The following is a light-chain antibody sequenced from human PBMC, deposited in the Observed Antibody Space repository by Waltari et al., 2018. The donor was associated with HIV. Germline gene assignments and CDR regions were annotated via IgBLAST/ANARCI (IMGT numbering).Light chain of an antibody. CDR2: WAS. J-gene: IGKJ2*03. CDR1: QSVLYSSNTQDY. Sequence: DIVMTQSPHSLSVSLGARPTLNCHSRQSVLYSSNTQDYLAWYQQKPGQPPKLLIYWASTRESGVPDRFRGSGSGTDFTLTISSLQAEDVAVYYCQQYYSTQYSFGQGTKLEIK. V-gene: IGKV4-1*01. CDR3: QQYYSTQYS.